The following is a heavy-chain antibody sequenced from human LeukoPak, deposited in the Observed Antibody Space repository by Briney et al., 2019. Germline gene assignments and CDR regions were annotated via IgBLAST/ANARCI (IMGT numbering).Heavy chain of an antibody. CDR1: GGSISSYY. CDR3: ARDPGVNYGMDV. J-gene: IGHJ6*02. Sequence: PSETLSLTCTVAGGSISSYYWSWIRQPPGKGLEWIGYIYYSGSTNYNPSLKSRVTISVDTSKKQFSLKLSSVTAADTAVYYCARDPGVNYGMDVWGQGTTVTVSS. D-gene: IGHD7-27*01. CDR2: IYYSGST. V-gene: IGHV4-59*01.